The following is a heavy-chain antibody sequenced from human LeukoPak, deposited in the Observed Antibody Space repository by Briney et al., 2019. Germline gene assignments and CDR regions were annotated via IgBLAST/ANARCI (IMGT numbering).Heavy chain of an antibody. CDR1: GVTFSDYA. J-gene: IGHJ6*03. CDR2: FIPILDTA. V-gene: IGHV1-69*10. D-gene: IGHD3-3*01. Sequence: SVKVPCKASGVTFSDYALNWVRQAPGQGLEWMGVFIPILDTANSTQKFQGRLTITADKSTNTVYMELSSLRFDDTAVYFCAGIPVFGVVLHQEPVWGKGTTVTVSS. CDR3: AGIPVFGVVLHQEPV.